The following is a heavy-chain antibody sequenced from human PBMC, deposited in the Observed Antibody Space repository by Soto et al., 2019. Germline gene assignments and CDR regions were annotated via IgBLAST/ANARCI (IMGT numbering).Heavy chain of an antibody. CDR1: GFTFSSYA. Sequence: GGSLRLSCAASGFTFSSYAMHWVRQAPGKGLEWVAVISYDGSNKYYADSVKGRFTISRDNSKNTLYLQMNSLRAEDTAVYYCAGLQRAMATPIDYWGQGTLVTVSS. V-gene: IGHV3-30-3*01. J-gene: IGHJ4*02. CDR2: ISYDGSNK. CDR3: AGLQRAMATPIDY. D-gene: IGHD5-18*01.